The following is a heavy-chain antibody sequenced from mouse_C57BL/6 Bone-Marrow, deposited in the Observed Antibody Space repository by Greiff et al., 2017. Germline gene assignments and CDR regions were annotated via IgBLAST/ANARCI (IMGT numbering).Heavy chain of an antibody. Sequence: EVMLVESGGDLVKPGGSLKLSCAASGFTFSSYGMSWVRQTPDKRLEWVATISSGGSYTYYPDSVKGRFTISRDNAKNTLYLQMSSLKSEDTAMYYCARLTTVVVPDYWGQGTTLTVSS. V-gene: IGHV5-6*01. CDR3: ARLTTVVVPDY. J-gene: IGHJ2*01. CDR1: GFTFSSYG. D-gene: IGHD1-1*01. CDR2: ISSGGSYT.